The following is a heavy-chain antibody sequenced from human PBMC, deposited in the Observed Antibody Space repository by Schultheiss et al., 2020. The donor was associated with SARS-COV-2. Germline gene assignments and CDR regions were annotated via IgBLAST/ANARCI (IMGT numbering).Heavy chain of an antibody. CDR3: AKGESGNYFTHFDH. CDR2: IIPIFGTA. Sequence: SVKVSCKASGGTFRSYAISWVRQAPGQGLEWMGGIIPIFGTANYAQKFQGRVTITADKSTSTAYMELSSLRAEDTAVYYCAKGESGNYFTHFDHWGQGTLVTVSS. J-gene: IGHJ4*02. V-gene: IGHV1-69*06. D-gene: IGHD3-22*01. CDR1: GGTFRSYA.